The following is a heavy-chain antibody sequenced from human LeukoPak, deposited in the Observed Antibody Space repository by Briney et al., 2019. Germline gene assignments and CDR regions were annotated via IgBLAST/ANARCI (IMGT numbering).Heavy chain of an antibody. D-gene: IGHD3-3*01. V-gene: IGHV3-30*02. CDR2: IRYDGSNK. J-gene: IGHJ6*03. Sequence: GGSLRLSCAASGFTFSSYGMHWVPQAPGKGLEGVAFIRYDGSNKYYADSVMGRFTISRDNSKNTLYLQMNSLRAEDTAIYYCTKGGYYHGYYYYYMDVWGKGTTVTISS. CDR3: TKGGYYHGYYYYYMDV. CDR1: GFTFSSYG.